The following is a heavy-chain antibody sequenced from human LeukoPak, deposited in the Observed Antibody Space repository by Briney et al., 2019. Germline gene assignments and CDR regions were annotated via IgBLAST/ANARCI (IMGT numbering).Heavy chain of an antibody. J-gene: IGHJ3*02. CDR3: ARGEGYSSSWYPGFAFDI. CDR1: GGSISSYY. V-gene: IGHV4-59*08. D-gene: IGHD6-13*01. CDR2: IYYSGST. Sequence: SETLSLTCTVSGGSISSYYWSWIRQPPGKGLEWIGYIYYSGSTNYNPSLKSRVTISVDTSKNQFSLKLSSVTAADTAVYYCARGEGYSSSWYPGFAFDIWGQGTMVTVSS.